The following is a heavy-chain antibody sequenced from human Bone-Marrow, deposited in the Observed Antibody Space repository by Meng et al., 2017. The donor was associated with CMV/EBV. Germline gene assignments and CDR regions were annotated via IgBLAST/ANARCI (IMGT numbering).Heavy chain of an antibody. CDR1: GFTFSSYS. D-gene: IGHD2-2*01. V-gene: IGHV3-7*01. CDR3: ASEPDYY. J-gene: IGHJ4*02. Sequence: GGSLRLSCAASGFTFSSYSMNWVRQAPGKGLEWVANIKQDGSEKYYVDSVKGRFTISRDNAKNSLYLRMNSLRAEDTAVYYCASEPDYYGGQGTLVTVSS. CDR2: IKQDGSEK.